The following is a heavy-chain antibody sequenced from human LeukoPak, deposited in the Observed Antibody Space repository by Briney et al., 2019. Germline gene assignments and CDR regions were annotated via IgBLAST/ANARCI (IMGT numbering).Heavy chain of an antibody. V-gene: IGHV3-7*01. J-gene: IGHJ3*02. CDR2: IKQDGSEK. CDR1: GFTFTTYW. CDR3: ARVSSRYAFDI. Sequence: GGSLRLSCAASGFTFTTYWMSWVRQAPGKGLEWVANIKQDGSEKYYVDSVKGRFTISRDNAKNSLYLQMNSLRAEDTAVYYCARVSSRYAFDIWGQGTMVTVSS. D-gene: IGHD2-2*01.